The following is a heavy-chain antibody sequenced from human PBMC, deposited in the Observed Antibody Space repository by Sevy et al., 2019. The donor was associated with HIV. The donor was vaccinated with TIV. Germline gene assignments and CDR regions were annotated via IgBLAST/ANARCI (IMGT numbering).Heavy chain of an antibody. D-gene: IGHD3-3*01. Sequence: GGSLRLSCAASGFTFSSYGMHWVRQAPGKGLEWVAFIRYDGSNKYYADSVKGRFTISRDNSKNTLYLQMNSLRAEDTAVYYCAKGPLNDFWSGYYDYWGQGTLVTVSS. J-gene: IGHJ4*02. CDR2: IRYDGSNK. CDR1: GFTFSSYG. CDR3: AKGPLNDFWSGYYDY. V-gene: IGHV3-30*02.